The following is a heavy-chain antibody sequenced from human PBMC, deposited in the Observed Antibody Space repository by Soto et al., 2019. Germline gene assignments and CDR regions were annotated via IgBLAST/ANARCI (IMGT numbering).Heavy chain of an antibody. V-gene: IGHV3-23*01. CDR3: AKDGFLGQWLVHFDY. Sequence: GGSLRLSCAASGLTFSSYAMSWVRQAPGKGLEWVSAISGSGGSTYYADSVKGRFTISRDNSKNTLYLQMNSLRAEDTAVYYCAKDGFLGQWLVHFDYWGQGTLVTVSS. CDR1: GLTFSSYA. CDR2: ISGSGGST. J-gene: IGHJ4*02. D-gene: IGHD6-19*01.